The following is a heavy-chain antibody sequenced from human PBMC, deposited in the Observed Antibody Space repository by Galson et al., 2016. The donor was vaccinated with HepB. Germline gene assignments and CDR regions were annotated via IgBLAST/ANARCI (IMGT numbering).Heavy chain of an antibody. Sequence: PALVKPTQTLTLTCTFSGFSLSTDGVAVGWIRQPPGKALEWLALIFWDDDKRYSPSLQSRLTIAKDTSKNQVVLTMTNMDPVDTASYYCGASYYDSGGYDDAFNIWGQGTMVTVSS. D-gene: IGHD3-22*01. CDR3: GASYYDSGGYDDAFNI. J-gene: IGHJ3*02. CDR1: GFSLSTDGVA. CDR2: IFWDDDK. V-gene: IGHV2-5*02.